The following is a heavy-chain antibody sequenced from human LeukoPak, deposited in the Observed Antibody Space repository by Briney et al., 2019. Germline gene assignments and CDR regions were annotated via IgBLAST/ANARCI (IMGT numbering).Heavy chain of an antibody. Sequence: GGSLRLSCAASGFTFSTYGMHWVRQAPGKGLEWVAVIWYDGSNKYYADSVKGRFTISRDNSKNTLYLQMNSLRAEDTAVYYCARVSYDFWSGYYDAFDIWGQGTMVTVSS. CDR1: GFTFSTYG. V-gene: IGHV3-33*01. CDR2: IWYDGSNK. J-gene: IGHJ3*02. CDR3: ARVSYDFWSGYYDAFDI. D-gene: IGHD3-3*01.